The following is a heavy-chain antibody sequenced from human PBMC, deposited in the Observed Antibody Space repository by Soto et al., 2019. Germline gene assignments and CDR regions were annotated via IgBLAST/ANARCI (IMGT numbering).Heavy chain of an antibody. CDR1: GFTFSSYG. V-gene: IGHV3-33*01. J-gene: IGHJ3*02. CDR2: IWYDGSNK. CDR3: ARVSHGDQRWAFDI. Sequence: QVQLVESGGGVVQPGRSLRLSCAASGFTFSSYGMHWVRQAPGKGLEWVAVIWYDGSNKDYADSVKGRFTISRDNSKNTLYLQMNSLRAEDTAVYYCARVSHGDQRWAFDIWGQGTMVTVSS. D-gene: IGHD4-17*01.